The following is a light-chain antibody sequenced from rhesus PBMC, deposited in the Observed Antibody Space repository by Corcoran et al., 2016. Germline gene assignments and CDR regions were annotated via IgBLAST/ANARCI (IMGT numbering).Light chain of an antibody. CDR2: KAS. CDR3: QHGYGTPYS. J-gene: IGKJ2*01. CDR1: ENVNNY. Sequence: DIQMTQSPSSLSASVGDRVTITCRASENVNNYLNWYQQKPGKAPKLLIYKASTLKSGVPSRFLGSGSGTDDTFTISSLQPEDVATYYCQHGYGTPYSFGQGTKVEIK. V-gene: IGKV1-74*01.